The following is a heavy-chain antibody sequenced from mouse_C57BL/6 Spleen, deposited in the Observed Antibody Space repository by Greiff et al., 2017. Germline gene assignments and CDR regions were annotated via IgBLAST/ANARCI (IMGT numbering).Heavy chain of an antibody. CDR3: ARVRGPYPRYFDV. V-gene: IGHV1-76*01. CDR1: GYTFTDYY. CDR2: IYPGSGNT. Sequence: VMLVESGAELVRPGASVKLSCKASGYTFTDYYINWVKQRPGQGLEWIARIYPGSGNTDYNEKFKGKATLTAEKSSSTAYMQLSSLTSEDSAVYFCARVRGPYPRYFDVWGTGTTVTVSS. D-gene: IGHD3-3*01. J-gene: IGHJ1*03.